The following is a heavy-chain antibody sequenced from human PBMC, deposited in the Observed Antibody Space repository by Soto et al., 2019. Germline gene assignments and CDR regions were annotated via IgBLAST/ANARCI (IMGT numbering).Heavy chain of an antibody. CDR1: GGSISDGYY. J-gene: IGHJ5*02. CDR3: ARRDRSGYSYWLDT. D-gene: IGHD3-22*01. CDR2: ISDSGST. Sequence: QVQLQESGPGLVKPSQTLSLTCTVSGGSISDGYYWSWIRQHPGKGLEWIGSISDSGSTSYNPYLKSRLTISVDTSKNQFSLNLSSVTAADTAVYYCARRDRSGYSYWLDTWGQGTLVTVSS. V-gene: IGHV4-31*03.